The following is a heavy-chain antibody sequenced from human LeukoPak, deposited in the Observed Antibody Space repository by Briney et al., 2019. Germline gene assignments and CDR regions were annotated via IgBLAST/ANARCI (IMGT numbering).Heavy chain of an antibody. Sequence: GGSLRLSCAASGFTFSHYWMTWVRQAPGKGLEWVAQINQDGSEEYYMDSVKARFTISRDNAKNSVFLQMNSLRAEDTAVYYCVRDGGVSGYDLVDYWGQGTLVTVSS. V-gene: IGHV3-7*01. CDR1: GFTFSHYW. D-gene: IGHD5-12*01. J-gene: IGHJ4*02. CDR2: INQDGSEE. CDR3: VRDGGVSGYDLVDY.